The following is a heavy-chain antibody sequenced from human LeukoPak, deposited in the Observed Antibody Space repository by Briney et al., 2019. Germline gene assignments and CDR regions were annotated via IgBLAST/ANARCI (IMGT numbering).Heavy chain of an antibody. D-gene: IGHD3-10*01. CDR2: IYYSGST. Sequence: TFSNYWMSWVRQPPGKGLEWIGSIYYSGSTYYNPSLKSRVTISVDTSKNQFSLKLNSVTATDTAVYYCARHYGPWGQGTLVTVSS. CDR3: ARHYGP. V-gene: IGHV4-39*01. CDR1: TFSNYW. J-gene: IGHJ4*02.